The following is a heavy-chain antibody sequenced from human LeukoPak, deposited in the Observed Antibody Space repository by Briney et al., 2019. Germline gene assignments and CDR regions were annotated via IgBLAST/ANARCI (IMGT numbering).Heavy chain of an antibody. V-gene: IGHV3-30*04. Sequence: GRSLRLSCAASGFTFSSYTMHWVRQAPGKGLEWVAVISYDGSHKYYADSVKGRFTISRDNSKNTLYLQMNSLRAEDTAVYYCARGMAVTTGWFFDLWGRGTVVTVSS. CDR3: ARGMAVTTGWFFDL. D-gene: IGHD4-17*01. J-gene: IGHJ2*01. CDR2: ISYDGSHK. CDR1: GFTFSSYT.